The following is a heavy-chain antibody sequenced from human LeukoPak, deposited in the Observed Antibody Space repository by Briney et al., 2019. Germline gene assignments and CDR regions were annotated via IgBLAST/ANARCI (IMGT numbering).Heavy chain of an antibody. Sequence: PSETLSLTCTVSGGSISSYYWSWIRQPPGKGLEWIGYIYYSGSTNYNPSLKSRVTISVDTSKNQFSLKLSSVTAADTAVYYCARDPYGDYLDYWGQGTLVTVSS. CDR3: ARDPYGDYLDY. J-gene: IGHJ4*02. CDR1: GGSISSYY. V-gene: IGHV4-59*01. D-gene: IGHD4-17*01. CDR2: IYYSGST.